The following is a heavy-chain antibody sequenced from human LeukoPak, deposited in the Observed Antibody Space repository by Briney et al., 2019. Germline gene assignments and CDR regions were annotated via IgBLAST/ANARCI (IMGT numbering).Heavy chain of an antibody. V-gene: IGHV3-21*01. J-gene: IGHJ4*02. CDR1: GFTFSSYS. Sequence: PGGSLRLSCAVSGFTFSSYSMNWVRQAPGKGLEWVSSINDISSHIYYADSVRGRFSISRDNAKNSLYLQMSSLRAEDTAVYYCARGNYGYYFDYWGQGTLVTVSS. D-gene: IGHD4-17*01. CDR3: ARGNYGYYFDY. CDR2: INDISSHI.